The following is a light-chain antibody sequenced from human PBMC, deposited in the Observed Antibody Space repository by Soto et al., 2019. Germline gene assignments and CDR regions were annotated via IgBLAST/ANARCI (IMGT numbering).Light chain of an antibody. V-gene: IGKV1-5*01. J-gene: IGKJ1*01. Sequence: DIQMTQSPSTLSASVGDRVTITCRASQSISSWLAWYQQKPGKAPNLLIYAASSLESGVPSRFSGSGSGTEFTLTISSLQPDDFATYYCQQYNSYPLTFGQGTKVDI. CDR1: QSISSW. CDR2: AAS. CDR3: QQYNSYPLT.